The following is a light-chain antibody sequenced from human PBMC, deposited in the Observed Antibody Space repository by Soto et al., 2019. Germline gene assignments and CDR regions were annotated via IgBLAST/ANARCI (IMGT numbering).Light chain of an antibody. CDR2: EVS. Sequence: QSVLTQPASVSGSPGQSITISCTGTSSDIGGYNYVSWYQHHPGEAPTLMIYEVSHRPSGVSDRFSGSKSGDTASLTISGLQAEDEADYYCSSYTSSSTVVFGEGTQLTVL. J-gene: IGLJ7*01. CDR1: SSDIGGYNY. CDR3: SSYTSSSTVV. V-gene: IGLV2-14*01.